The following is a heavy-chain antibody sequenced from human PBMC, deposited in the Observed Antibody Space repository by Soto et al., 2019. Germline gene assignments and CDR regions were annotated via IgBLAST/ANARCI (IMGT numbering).Heavy chain of an antibody. J-gene: IGHJ3*02. V-gene: IGHV4-4*02. D-gene: IGHD1-26*01. CDR1: GGSISSSNW. Sequence: SETLSLTCAVSGGSISSSNWWSWVRQPPGKGLEWIGEIYHSGSTNYNPSLKSRVTISVDKSKNQFSLKLSSVTAADTAVYYCVRVKVGATGRRAFDIWGQGTMVTVSS. CDR2: IYHSGST. CDR3: VRVKVGATGRRAFDI.